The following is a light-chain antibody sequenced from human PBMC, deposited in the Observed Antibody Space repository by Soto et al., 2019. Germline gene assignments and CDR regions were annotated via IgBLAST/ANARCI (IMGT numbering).Light chain of an antibody. CDR3: GSLDSSLSAYV. V-gene: IGLV1-51*01. J-gene: IGLJ1*01. CDR1: SSNIGGNS. CDR2: DDD. Sequence: QSVLTQPPSVSEAPGQKVTISCSGSSSNIGGNSVSWYQQLPGTAPKLLICDDDKRPSGIPDRFSGSKSGTSATLGITGFRTGDEADYYCGSLDSSLSAYVFGTGTKVTVL.